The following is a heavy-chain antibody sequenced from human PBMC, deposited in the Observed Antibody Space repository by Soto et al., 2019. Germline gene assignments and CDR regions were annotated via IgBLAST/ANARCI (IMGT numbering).Heavy chain of an antibody. CDR1: GGTFSSYA. J-gene: IGHJ6*02. V-gene: IGHV1-69*13. CDR2: IIPIFGTA. D-gene: IGHD3-10*01. CDR3: ARVGVRGSYGMDV. Sequence: ASVKVSCKASGGTFSSYAISWVRQAPGQGLEWMGGIIPIFGTANYAQKFQGRVTITADESTSTAYMELSSLRSEDTAVYYCARVGVRGSYGMDVWGQGTTVTVSS.